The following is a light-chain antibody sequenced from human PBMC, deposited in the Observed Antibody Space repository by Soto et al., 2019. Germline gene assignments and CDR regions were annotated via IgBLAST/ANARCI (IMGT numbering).Light chain of an antibody. V-gene: IGLV2-14*01. Sequence: QSALTQPASVSGSPGQSITISCTGTSSDVGGYNYVSWYQQYPGKAPKLMIYDVSNRPSGVSNRFSGSKSGNTASLTISGLQAEDEADYYCTSYTTSSTLVFGTGTQLTVL. CDR2: DVS. CDR3: TSYTTSSTLV. J-gene: IGLJ7*01. CDR1: SSDVGGYNY.